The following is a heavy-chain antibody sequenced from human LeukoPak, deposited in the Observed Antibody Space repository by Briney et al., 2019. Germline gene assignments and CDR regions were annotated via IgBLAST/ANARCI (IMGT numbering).Heavy chain of an antibody. CDR2: ISFDESNK. CDR1: GFTFTNYG. CDR3: AKAGSSGWFWGDY. Sequence: GGSLRLSCAASGFTFTNYGTHWVRQAPGKGLEWVALISFDESNKYYVDSVKGRFTISRDNSKNTLYLQMNSLRTDDTGTYYCAKAGSSGWFWGDYWGQGTLVTVSS. J-gene: IGHJ4*02. V-gene: IGHV3-30*18. D-gene: IGHD6-19*01.